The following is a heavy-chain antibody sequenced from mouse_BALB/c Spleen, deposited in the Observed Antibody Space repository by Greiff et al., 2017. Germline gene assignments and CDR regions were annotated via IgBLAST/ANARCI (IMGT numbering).Heavy chain of an antibody. CDR1: GFTFSSFG. J-gene: IGHJ4*01. V-gene: IGHV5-17*02. CDR2: ISSGSSTI. CDR3: ARDYYGSSYAMDY. D-gene: IGHD1-1*01. Sequence: DVHLVESGGGLVQPGGSRKLSCAASGFTFSSFGMHWVRQAPEKGLEWVAYISSGSSTIYYADTVKGRFIISRDNPKNTLFMQMTSLRSEDTAMYYCARDYYGSSYAMDYWGQGTSVTVSS.